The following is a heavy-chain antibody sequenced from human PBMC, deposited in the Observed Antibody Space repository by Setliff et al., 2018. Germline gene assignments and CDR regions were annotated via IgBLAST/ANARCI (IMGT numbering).Heavy chain of an antibody. D-gene: IGHD2-15*01. V-gene: IGHV3-48*04. J-gene: IGHJ4*02. CDR1: GFTFSSYA. Sequence: GGSLRLSCAASGFTFSSYAMSWVRQAPGKGLEWVSYISSSGSTIYYADSVKGRFTISRDNAKNSLYLQMNSLRAEDTAVYYCAKRGPYCSGGTCHYYFDYWGQGTLVTVSS. CDR3: AKRGPYCSGGTCHYYFDY. CDR2: ISSSGSTI.